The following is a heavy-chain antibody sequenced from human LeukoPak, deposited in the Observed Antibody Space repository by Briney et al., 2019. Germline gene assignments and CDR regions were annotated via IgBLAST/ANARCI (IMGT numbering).Heavy chain of an antibody. D-gene: IGHD2-8*01. V-gene: IGHV1-69*04. CDR2: IIPILGIA. J-gene: IGHJ3*02. CDR3: ARGTKDNDAFDI. CDR1: EGTFSSYA. Sequence: SVKVSCKASEGTFSSYAISWVRQAPGQGLEWMGRIIPILGIANYAQKFQGRVTITADKSTSTAYMELSSLRSEDTAVYYCARGTKDNDAFDIWGQGTMVTVSS.